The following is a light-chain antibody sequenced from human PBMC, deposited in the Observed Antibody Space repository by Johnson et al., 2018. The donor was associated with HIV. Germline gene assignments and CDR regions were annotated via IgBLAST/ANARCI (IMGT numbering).Light chain of an antibody. Sequence: QSVLTQPHSVSAAPGQKVTISCSGSSFNIGNNYVSWYQQLPGTAPKLLIYENNKRPSGIPDRFSGSKSGTSATLGITGLPTGDEADYYCGTWDSSLSAYVFGTGTKVTVL. V-gene: IGLV1-51*02. CDR1: SFNIGNNY. CDR2: ENN. CDR3: GTWDSSLSAYV. J-gene: IGLJ1*01.